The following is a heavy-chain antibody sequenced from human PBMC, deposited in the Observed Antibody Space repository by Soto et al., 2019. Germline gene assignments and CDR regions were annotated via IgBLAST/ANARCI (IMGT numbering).Heavy chain of an antibody. CDR2: ITTYNGNR. CDR3: ARDAQPKGVAADGASDY. J-gene: IGHJ4*02. V-gene: IGHV1-18*01. Sequence: QVQLVQSGPEVKNPGASVKVSCKASGYTFKNYGIKWVRQAPGQGLEWVGWITTYNGNRYSAEKFQGRVTMTTDTSTSTTYMELRSLTSDDTGVYYCARDAQPKGVAADGASDYWGRGTLVTVSS. D-gene: IGHD6-19*01. CDR1: GYTFKNYG.